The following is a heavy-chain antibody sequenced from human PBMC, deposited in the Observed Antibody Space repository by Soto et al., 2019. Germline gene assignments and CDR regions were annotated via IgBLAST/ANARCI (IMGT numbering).Heavy chain of an antibody. CDR1: GFTVSSNY. Sequence: EVQLVESGGGLIQPGGSLRLSCAASGFTVSSNYMSWVRQAPGKGLEWVSVIYSGGSTYYADSVKGRFTISRDNSKNTLYLQMNSLRAEDTAVYYCAREGRDSSGYSHDAFDIWGQGTMVTVSS. J-gene: IGHJ3*02. CDR2: IYSGGST. V-gene: IGHV3-53*01. CDR3: AREGRDSSGYSHDAFDI. D-gene: IGHD3-22*01.